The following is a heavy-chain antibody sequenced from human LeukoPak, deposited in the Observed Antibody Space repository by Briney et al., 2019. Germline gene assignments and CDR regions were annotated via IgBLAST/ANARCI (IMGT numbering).Heavy chain of an antibody. CDR2: INWNADST. D-gene: IGHD6-25*01. CDR1: GFTFDDYV. CDR3: ARVGSAYYFDH. J-gene: IGHJ4*02. V-gene: IGHV3-20*01. Sequence: GGSLRLSSAASGFTFDDYVMSWVRQVPGKGLEWVSGINWNADSTDYGDSVKGRFTISRDNAKNSLYLQMNSLRAEDTALYHCARVGSAYYFDHWGQGTLVTVSS.